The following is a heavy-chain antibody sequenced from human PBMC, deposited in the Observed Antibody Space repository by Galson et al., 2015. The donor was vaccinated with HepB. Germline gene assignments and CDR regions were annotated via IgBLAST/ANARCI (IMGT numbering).Heavy chain of an antibody. D-gene: IGHD6-13*01. V-gene: IGHV1-69*13. CDR1: GGTFSSYA. J-gene: IGHJ5*02. Sequence: SVKVSCKASGGTFSSYAISWVRQAPGQGLEWMGGIIPIFGTANYAQKFQGRVTITADESTSTAYMELSSLRSEDTAVYYCARGPLGDSSSWFWFDPWGQGTLVTVSS. CDR2: IIPIFGTA. CDR3: ARGPLGDSSSWFWFDP.